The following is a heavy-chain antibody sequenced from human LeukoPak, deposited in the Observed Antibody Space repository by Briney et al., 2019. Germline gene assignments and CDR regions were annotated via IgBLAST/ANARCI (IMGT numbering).Heavy chain of an antibody. CDR3: TRDRRDGYNYVDY. D-gene: IGHD5-24*01. CDR1: GGSISPYY. CDR2: ISYSGST. V-gene: IGHV4-59*01. Sequence: SETLSLTCTVSGGSISPYYWSWIRQPPGKVLEWIAYISYSGSTDCNPSLKSRVTISVDTSKNQFSLKLNSVTAADTAAYYCTRDRRDGYNYVDYWGQGTLVTVSS. J-gene: IGHJ4*02.